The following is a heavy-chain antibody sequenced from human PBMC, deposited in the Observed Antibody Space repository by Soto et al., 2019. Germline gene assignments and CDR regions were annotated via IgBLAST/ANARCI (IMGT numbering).Heavy chain of an antibody. V-gene: IGHV3-43*01. CDR1: GFPFNDYS. Sequence: EVHLVESGGVVLQPGGSLRLSCAASGFPFNDYSMHWVRQAPAKALGWVSLISRDGSSTYYSDSVKGRFTVSRDNSRNSLFLQMHSLRTEDTALYYCVKDNYGYDSYYFDSWGQRTLVTVSS. CDR2: ISRDGSST. CDR3: VKDNYGYDSYYFDS. J-gene: IGHJ4*02. D-gene: IGHD5-12*01.